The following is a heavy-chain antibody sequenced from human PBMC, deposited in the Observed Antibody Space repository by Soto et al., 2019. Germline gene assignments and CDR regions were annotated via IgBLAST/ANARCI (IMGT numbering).Heavy chain of an antibody. V-gene: IGHV3-23*01. CDR3: PNWGGEQLDHSYDGMDV. J-gene: IGHJ6*02. CDR1: GFTFSSYA. D-gene: IGHD1-1*01. CDR2: ISGSGGST. Sequence: EVQLLESGGGLVQPGGSLRLSCAASGFTFSSYAMSWVRQAPGKWLEWVSAISGSGGSTYYADSVKGRFTISRENSKNPLYLQMNSPRAEDTAVYYCPNWGGEQLDHSYDGMDVWGQEATVAVSS.